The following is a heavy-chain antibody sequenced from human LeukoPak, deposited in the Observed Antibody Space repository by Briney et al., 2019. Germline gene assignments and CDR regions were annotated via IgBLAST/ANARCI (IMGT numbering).Heavy chain of an antibody. CDR1: RFTLSNYA. D-gene: IGHD6-25*01. CDR2: INSGGYA. CDR3: AKNGAAAAALES. Sequence: GGSLRLSCAASRFTLSNYAMTWVRQAPGKGLEWVSSINSGGYAYYADSVKGRFTISRDNSKDTLYLQMDSLTTEDTALYYCAKNGAAAAALESWGQGTRATVAS. J-gene: IGHJ4*02. V-gene: IGHV3-23*01.